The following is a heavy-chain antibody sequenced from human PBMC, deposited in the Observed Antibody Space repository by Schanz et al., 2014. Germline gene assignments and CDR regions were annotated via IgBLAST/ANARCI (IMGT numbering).Heavy chain of an antibody. Sequence: EVHLVESGGGLVQPGGSLRLSCAASGLTFSSYAMSWVRQAPGKGLEWVSAISGSGDSSFYAASVKGRFTISRDNAKNSLYLEMTSLRGEDTAVYYCARENLNWEAFDIWGQGTVVTVSS. CDR3: ARENLNWEAFDI. CDR1: GLTFSSYA. V-gene: IGHV3-23*04. J-gene: IGHJ3*02. D-gene: IGHD7-27*01. CDR2: ISGSGDSS.